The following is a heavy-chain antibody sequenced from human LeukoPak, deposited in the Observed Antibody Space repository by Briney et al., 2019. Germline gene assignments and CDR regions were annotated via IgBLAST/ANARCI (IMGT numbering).Heavy chain of an antibody. Sequence: GGSLRLSCAASGFTFSTHGMHWVRQAPGKGLEWVAFIRYDGINKYYADSVKGRFTNSRDNSKNTLYLQMNSLRAEDTAVYYCARGEYYYDSSGYYEYFDYWGQGTLVTVSS. D-gene: IGHD3-22*01. J-gene: IGHJ4*02. CDR3: ARGEYYYDSSGYYEYFDY. V-gene: IGHV3-30*02. CDR1: GFTFSTHG. CDR2: IRYDGINK.